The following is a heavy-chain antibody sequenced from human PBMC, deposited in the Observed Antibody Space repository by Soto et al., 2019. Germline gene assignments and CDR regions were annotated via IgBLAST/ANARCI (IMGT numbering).Heavy chain of an antibody. CDR1: GGSISSSSYY. CDR3: ARHMGKLLLWFGESDPPPSGTYGMDV. CDR2: IYYSGGT. V-gene: IGHV4-39*01. Sequence: TLSLTCTVSGGSISSSSYYWGWIRQPPGKGLEWIGSIYYSGGTYYNPSLKSRVTISVDTSKNQFSLKLSSVTAADTAVYYCARHMGKLLLWFGESDPPPSGTYGMDVWGQGTTVTVSS. D-gene: IGHD3-10*01. J-gene: IGHJ6*02.